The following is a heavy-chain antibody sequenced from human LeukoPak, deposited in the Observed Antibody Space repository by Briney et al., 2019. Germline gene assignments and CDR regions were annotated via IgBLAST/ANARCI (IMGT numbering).Heavy chain of an antibody. J-gene: IGHJ3*02. Sequence: GSLRLPCEALGVTFSTYTMAWVRQAPGKGLDGVGVLLFDGSNAYFADSVKGRFTISRDNSKSTLYLQMNSLRAEDTALYYCARKTFYSSGRYGAFDIWGQGTLVTVSS. CDR3: ARKTFYSSGRYGAFDI. V-gene: IGHV3-30-3*01. CDR1: GVTFSTYT. D-gene: IGHD6-19*01. CDR2: LLFDGSNA.